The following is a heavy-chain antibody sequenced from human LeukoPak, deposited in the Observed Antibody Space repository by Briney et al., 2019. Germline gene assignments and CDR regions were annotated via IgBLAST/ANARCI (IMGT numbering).Heavy chain of an antibody. V-gene: IGHV3-30-3*01. J-gene: IGHJ4*02. Sequence: GRSLRLSCAASGFTFSSYAMHWVRQAPGKGLEWVAVISYDGSNKYYADSVKGRFTISRDNSKNTLYLQMNSLRAEDTAVYYCARDRRDGYNIGPGPFDYWGQGPRSPSPQ. CDR1: GFTFSSYA. D-gene: IGHD5-24*01. CDR3: ARDRRDGYNIGPGPFDY. CDR2: ISYDGSNK.